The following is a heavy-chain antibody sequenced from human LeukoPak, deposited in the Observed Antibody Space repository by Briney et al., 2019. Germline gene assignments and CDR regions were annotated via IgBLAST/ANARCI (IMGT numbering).Heavy chain of an antibody. Sequence: GRSLRLSCAASGFTFSSYGMHWVRQAPGKGLEWVAVISYDGSNKYYADSVKGRFTISRDNSKNTLYLQMNSLRAEDTAVYYCAKVTYYYDSSGHDYWGQGTLVTVSS. CDR3: AKVTYYYDSSGHDY. J-gene: IGHJ4*02. CDR2: ISYDGSNK. V-gene: IGHV3-30*18. D-gene: IGHD3-22*01. CDR1: GFTFSSYG.